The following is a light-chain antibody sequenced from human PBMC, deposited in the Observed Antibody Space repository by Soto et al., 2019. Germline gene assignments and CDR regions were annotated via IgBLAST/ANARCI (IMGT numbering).Light chain of an antibody. CDR3: QQRSNRIT. CDR2: DIS. V-gene: IGKV3-11*01. Sequence: EFVLTQSPATLSLSPGERAILSCRASQSVAGSLAWYQQKPGQAPRLLIYDISTRAAAITARFSGSGSGTDFTLTVSSLEPEDFALYYCQQRSNRITFGQGTRLEIK. J-gene: IGKJ5*01. CDR1: QSVAGS.